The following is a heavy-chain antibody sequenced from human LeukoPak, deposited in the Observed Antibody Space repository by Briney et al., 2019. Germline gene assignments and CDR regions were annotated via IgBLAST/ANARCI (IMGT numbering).Heavy chain of an antibody. J-gene: IGHJ6*02. Sequence: ASVKVSCKASGYTFTGYYMHWVRQAPGQGLEWMGWINPNSGGTNYAQKFQGWVTMTRDTSISTAYMELSRLRSEDTAVYYCAARASGYLYYYYGMDVWGQGTTVTVSS. V-gene: IGHV1-2*04. CDR1: GYTFTGYY. CDR3: AARASGYLYYYYGMDV. D-gene: IGHD5-12*01. CDR2: INPNSGGT.